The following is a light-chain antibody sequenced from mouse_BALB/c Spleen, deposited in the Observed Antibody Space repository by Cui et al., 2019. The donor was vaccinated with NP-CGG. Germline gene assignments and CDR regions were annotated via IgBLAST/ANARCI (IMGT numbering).Light chain of an antibody. CDR1: TVTVTTSNY. V-gene: IGLV1*01. CDR2: GTN. CDR3: ALWYSNHWV. Sequence: HAFSTQDSALTTSPGETVTLTCRSSTVTVTTSNYANWVQEKPDHLFTGLIGGTNNRAPGVPARFSGSLIGDKAALTITGAQTEDEAIYFCALWYSNHWVFGGGTKLTVL. J-gene: IGLJ1*01.